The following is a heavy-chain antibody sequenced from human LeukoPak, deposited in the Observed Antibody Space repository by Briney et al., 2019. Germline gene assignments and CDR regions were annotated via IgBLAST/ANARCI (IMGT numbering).Heavy chain of an antibody. V-gene: IGHV1-69*04. CDR1: GGTFSSYA. CDR3: ASREYDSSNYYLYYFDY. D-gene: IGHD3-22*01. J-gene: IGHJ4*02. CDR2: IIPILGIT. Sequence: ASVKVSCKASGGTFSSYAISWVRQAPGQGLEWMGRIIPILGITNYAQKFQGRVTITADKSTSTAYMELSSLRSEDTAVYYCASREYDSSNYYLYYFDYWGQGTLVTVSS.